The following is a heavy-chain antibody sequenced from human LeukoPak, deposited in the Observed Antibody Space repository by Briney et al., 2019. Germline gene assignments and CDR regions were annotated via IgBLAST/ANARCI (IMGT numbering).Heavy chain of an antibody. Sequence: MAGGSLRLSCAASGFTFSDYYMSWIRQAPGKGLEWVGRIKSKTDGGTTDYAAPVKDRFTISRDDSKNTLYLQMNSLKTEDTAVYYCTTRLVPAAIGYYFDYWGQGTLVTVSS. CDR2: IKSKTDGGTT. CDR1: GFTFSDYY. CDR3: TTRLVPAAIGYYFDY. D-gene: IGHD2-2*01. J-gene: IGHJ4*02. V-gene: IGHV3-15*01.